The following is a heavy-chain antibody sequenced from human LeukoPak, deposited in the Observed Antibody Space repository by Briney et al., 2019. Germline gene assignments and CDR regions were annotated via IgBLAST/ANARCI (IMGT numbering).Heavy chain of an antibody. V-gene: IGHV3-48*04. CDR2: ISSSSSTI. J-gene: IGHJ1*01. Sequence: GGSLRLSCAASGFTFSSYNMNWVRQAPGKGLEWVSYISSSSSTIYYADSVKGRFTISRDDAKNSLYLQMNSLRVEDTAVYYCARDYSSSTSCYPSEYFQHWGQGTLVTVSS. CDR1: GFTFSSYN. D-gene: IGHD2-2*01. CDR3: ARDYSSSTSCYPSEYFQH.